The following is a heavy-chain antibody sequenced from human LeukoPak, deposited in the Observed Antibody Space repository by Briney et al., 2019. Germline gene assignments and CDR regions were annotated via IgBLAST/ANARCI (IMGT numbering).Heavy chain of an antibody. V-gene: IGHV1-46*01. J-gene: IGHJ6*03. D-gene: IGHD1-14*01. Sequence: ASVKVSCKASGYTFTGYYMHWVRQAPGQGLEWMGIINPSGGSTSYAQKFQGRVTMTRDMSTSTVYMELSSLRSEDTAVYYCARDGGAGTDYMDVWGKGTTVTVSS. CDR1: GYTFTGYY. CDR3: ARDGGAGTDYMDV. CDR2: INPSGGST.